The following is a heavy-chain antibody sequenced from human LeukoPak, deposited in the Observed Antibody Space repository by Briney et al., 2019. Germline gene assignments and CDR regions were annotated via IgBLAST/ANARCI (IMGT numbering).Heavy chain of an antibody. CDR2: INHNGEMI. V-gene: IGHV3-48*02. Sequence: GGSLRLSCAASGFTFSNYVMSWVRQAPGKGLEWVSYINHNGEMIFYPDFVKGRFTISRENAKNSLYLQMNSLRDEDRAVYYCAREKAWPFHYWAQGTLVPVSS. CDR3: AREKAWPFHY. D-gene: IGHD2/OR15-2a*01. CDR1: GFTFSNYV. J-gene: IGHJ4*02.